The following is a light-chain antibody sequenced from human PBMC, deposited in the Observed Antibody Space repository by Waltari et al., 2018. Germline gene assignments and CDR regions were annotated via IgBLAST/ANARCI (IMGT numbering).Light chain of an antibody. CDR3: QQYNQWPLT. Sequence: DIQMTQSPSTLSASVGDRVTIPCRASQSISSWLAWYQQKPGKAPKLLIYKASSLESGVPSRFSGSGSGTEFTLTISSLQPDDFATYYCQQYNQWPLTFGGGTKVEIK. J-gene: IGKJ4*01. V-gene: IGKV1-5*03. CDR1: QSISSW. CDR2: KAS.